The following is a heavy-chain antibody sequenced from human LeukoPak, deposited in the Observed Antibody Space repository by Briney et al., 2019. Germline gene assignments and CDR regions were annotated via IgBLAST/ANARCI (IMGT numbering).Heavy chain of an antibody. Sequence: GASEKVSCKASGYTFTSYAMNWVRQAPGQGLEWMGWINTNTGNPTYAQGFTGRFVVSLDTSVSTAYLQISSLKAEDTAVYYCARILVAATPPAYYYYYYMDVWGKGTTVTVSS. CDR3: ARILVAATPPAYYYYYYMDV. D-gene: IGHD2-15*01. J-gene: IGHJ6*03. CDR2: INTNTGNP. CDR1: GYTFTSYA. V-gene: IGHV7-4-1*02.